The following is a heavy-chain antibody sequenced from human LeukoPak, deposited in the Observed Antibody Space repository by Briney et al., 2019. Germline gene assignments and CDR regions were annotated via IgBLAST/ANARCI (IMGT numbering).Heavy chain of an antibody. V-gene: IGHV6-1*01. D-gene: IGHD7-27*01. J-gene: IGHJ4*02. Sequence: LSQTLSLTCAISGDSVSSNRAAWNWIRQSPSRGLEWLGRTYYRSKWYNDYAPSVKSRVTINPDTSKNQFSLHLNSVTPEDTAVYYCARDPRTGDRFDYWGQGTLVTVSS. CDR2: TYYRSKWYN. CDR1: GDSVSSNRAA. CDR3: ARDPRTGDRFDY.